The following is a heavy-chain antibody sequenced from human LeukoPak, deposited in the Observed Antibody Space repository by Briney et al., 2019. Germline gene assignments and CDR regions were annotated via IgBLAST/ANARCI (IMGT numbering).Heavy chain of an antibody. Sequence: AASVKVSCKASGGTFSSYAISWVRQAPGQGLEWMGGIIPIFSTANYAQKFQGRVTITTDESTSTAYMELSSLRSEDTAVYYCARQDPYGSGISPLDYWGQGTLVTVSS. CDR1: GGTFSSYA. V-gene: IGHV1-69*05. J-gene: IGHJ4*02. CDR3: ARQDPYGSGISPLDY. CDR2: IIPIFSTA. D-gene: IGHD3-10*01.